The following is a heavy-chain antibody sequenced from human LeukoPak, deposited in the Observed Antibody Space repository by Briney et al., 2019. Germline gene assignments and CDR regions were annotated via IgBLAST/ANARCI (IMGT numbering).Heavy chain of an antibody. D-gene: IGHD3-3*01. CDR3: ARTHSDYDFWSGLFDY. CDR2: IIPVFGTA. CDR1: GGTFRSYA. Sequence: GASVKVSCKASGGTFRSYAVSWVRQAPGQGLEWMGGIIPVFGTAKYAQKFQGRVTTTTDESTTTADMELSSLRSEDTAVYYCARTHSDYDFWSGLFDYWGQGTLITVSS. V-gene: IGHV1-69*05. J-gene: IGHJ4*02.